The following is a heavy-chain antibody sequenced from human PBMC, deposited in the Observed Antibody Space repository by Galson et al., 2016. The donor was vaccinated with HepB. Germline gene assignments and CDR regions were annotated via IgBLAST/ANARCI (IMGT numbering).Heavy chain of an antibody. CDR1: GFIFSEYA. J-gene: IGHJ6*03. CDR2: ISKSGDYT. D-gene: IGHD5-24*01. V-gene: IGHV3-23*01. Sequence: SLRLSCAASGFIFSEYAMSWVRQAPGKGLEWVSAISKSGDYTYYADSVKGRFTISRDNSKNTLSLQMNSLRAEDTAVYYCAREGLGDGYNSLNYYSYYMDVWGKGTTVTVSS. CDR3: AREGLGDGYNSLNYYSYYMDV.